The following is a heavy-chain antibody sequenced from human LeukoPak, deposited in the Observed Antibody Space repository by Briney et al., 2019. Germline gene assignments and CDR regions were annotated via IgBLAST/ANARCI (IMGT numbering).Heavy chain of an antibody. V-gene: IGHV3-7*01. D-gene: IGHD3-10*01. J-gene: IGHJ6*03. CDR1: GFDLNNYA. CDR3: ARLSAYYYGSYFYYHMDV. Sequence: GGSLRLSCAASGFDLNNYAMHWVRQPPGKGLEWVANINADGSEKYYVDSVKGRFTISRDNAKNTVYLQMNTLRAEDTALYYCARLSAYYYGSYFYYHMDVWGKGTTVTVSS. CDR2: INADGSEK.